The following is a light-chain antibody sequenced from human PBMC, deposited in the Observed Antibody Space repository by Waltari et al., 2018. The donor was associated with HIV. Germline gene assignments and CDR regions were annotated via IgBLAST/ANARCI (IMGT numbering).Light chain of an antibody. CDR1: SSNIVTDY. J-gene: IGLJ3*02. Sequence: QSVLTQPPSVSAAPGPKVTISCPRSSSNIVTDYVSWYQHVPGAAPRLLIYDNTKRPSGIPDRFSGSKSGTSATLAITGLQTGDEADYYCGTWDRTLGGGVFGGGTKLTVL. CDR2: DNT. V-gene: IGLV1-51*01. CDR3: GTWDRTLGGGV.